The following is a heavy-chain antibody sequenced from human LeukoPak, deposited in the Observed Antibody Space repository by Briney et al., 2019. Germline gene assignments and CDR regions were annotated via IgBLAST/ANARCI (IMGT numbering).Heavy chain of an antibody. CDR3: AKAAAGTEYYFEY. CDR1: GFIFSSHG. J-gene: IGHJ4*02. D-gene: IGHD6-13*01. CDR2: ISYDGSTK. V-gene: IGHV3-30*18. Sequence: GGSLRLSCAASGFIFSSHGMSWVRQAPGKGMEWVAVISYDGSTKYYADSVKGQFTISRDNSKNTLYLQMDSLRAEDTAVYYCAKAAAGTEYYFEYWAREPWSPSPQ.